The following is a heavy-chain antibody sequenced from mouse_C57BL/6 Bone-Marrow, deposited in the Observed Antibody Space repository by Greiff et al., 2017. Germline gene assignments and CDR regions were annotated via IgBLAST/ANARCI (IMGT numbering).Heavy chain of an antibody. CDR3: TRGPKAWFAY. J-gene: IGHJ3*01. Sequence: EVHLVESGEGLVKPGGSLKLSCAASGFTFSSYAMSWVRQTPEKRLEWVAYISSGGDYIYYADTVKGRFTISRDNARNTLYLQMSSLKSEDTAMYYCTRGPKAWFAYWGQGTLVTVSA. CDR2: ISSGGDYI. V-gene: IGHV5-9-1*02. CDR1: GFTFSSYA.